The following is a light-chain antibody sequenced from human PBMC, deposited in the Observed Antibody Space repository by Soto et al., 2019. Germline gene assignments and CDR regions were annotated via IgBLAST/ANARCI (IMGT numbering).Light chain of an antibody. CDR1: QSIGTN. Sequence: EVVMVQSPDTLSVSPGERATLSCRASQSIGTNLAWYQQKPGQPPRLLISAASARPTDIPDRFSGSGSGTEFILSISRLQSEDFAVYYCQQYNNRPPHTFGQGTKLELK. V-gene: IGKV3-15*01. CDR3: QQYNNRPPHT. CDR2: AAS. J-gene: IGKJ2*01.